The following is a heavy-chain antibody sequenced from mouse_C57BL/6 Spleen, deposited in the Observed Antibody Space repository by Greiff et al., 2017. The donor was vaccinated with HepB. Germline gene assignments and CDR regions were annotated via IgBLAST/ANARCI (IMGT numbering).Heavy chain of an antibody. J-gene: IGHJ3*01. D-gene: IGHD1-1*01. Sequence: VQLQQSGAELVKPGASVKISCKASGYAFSSYWMNWVKQRPRKGLEWIGQIYPGDGDTNYNGKFKGKATLTADKSSSTAYMQLSSLTSEDSAVYFCAREGDYSFAYWGQGTLVTVSA. V-gene: IGHV1-80*01. CDR3: AREGDYSFAY. CDR1: GYAFSSYW. CDR2: IYPGDGDT.